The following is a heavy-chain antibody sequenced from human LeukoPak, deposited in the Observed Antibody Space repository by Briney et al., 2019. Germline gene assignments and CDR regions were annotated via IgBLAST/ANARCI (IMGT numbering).Heavy chain of an antibody. J-gene: IGHJ5*02. CDR2: IYYSGST. CDR1: GGSISSHY. CDR3: ARSPITIFGVVNNNWFDP. D-gene: IGHD3-3*01. Sequence: PSETLSLTXTXSGGSISSHYWSWIRQPPGKGLEWIGYIYYSGSTNYNPSLKSRVTISVDTSKNQFSLKLSSVTAADTAVYYCARSPITIFGVVNNNWFDPWGQGTLVTVSS. V-gene: IGHV4-59*11.